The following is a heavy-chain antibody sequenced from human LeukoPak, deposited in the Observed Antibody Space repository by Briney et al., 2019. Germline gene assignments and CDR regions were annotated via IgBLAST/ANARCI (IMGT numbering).Heavy chain of an antibody. D-gene: IGHD1-26*01. V-gene: IGHV3-23*01. J-gene: IGHJ4*02. Sequence: PGGSLRLSCAASGFTVSNNYMSWVRQVPGKGLEWVSAISGSGGSTYYADSVKGRFTISRDNSKNTLYLQMNSLRAEDTAVYYCAKEGGTYSGSYLGYFDYWGQGTLVTVSS. CDR2: ISGSGGST. CDR3: AKEGGTYSGSYLGYFDY. CDR1: GFTVSNNY.